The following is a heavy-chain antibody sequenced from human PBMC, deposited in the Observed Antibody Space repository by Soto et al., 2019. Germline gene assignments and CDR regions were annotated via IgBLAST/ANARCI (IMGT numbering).Heavy chain of an antibody. D-gene: IGHD6-19*01. CDR3: ARLGIAVAGTYGMDV. Sequence: GESLKISCKASGYSFTNYWIGWVRQMPGKGLELMGIMYPGDSDTRYSPYFQGQVTISADKSISTAYLQWSSLNASDTAIYYCARLGIAVAGTYGMDVWGQGTTVTVSS. J-gene: IGHJ6*02. V-gene: IGHV5-51*01. CDR2: MYPGDSDT. CDR1: GYSFTNYW.